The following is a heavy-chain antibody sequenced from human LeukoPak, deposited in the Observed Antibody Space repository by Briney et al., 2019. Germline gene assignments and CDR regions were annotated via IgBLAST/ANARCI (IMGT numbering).Heavy chain of an antibody. CDR1: GFTFSTYA. CDR3: AKGRGHLLGFTRAGDY. J-gene: IGHJ4*02. V-gene: IGHV3-23*01. D-gene: IGHD2-21*01. Sequence: GGSLRLSCAVSGFTFSTYAMSWVRQTPGKGLEWVSGISATGGNTYYSDSVKGRFTVSRDNSKDIMYLQMNSLRAEDTAAYYCAKGRGHLLGFTRAGDYWGQGTLVTVSS. CDR2: ISATGGNT.